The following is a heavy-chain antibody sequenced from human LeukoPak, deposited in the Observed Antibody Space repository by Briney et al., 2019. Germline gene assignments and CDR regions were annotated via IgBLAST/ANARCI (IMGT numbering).Heavy chain of an antibody. CDR2: IYTSGST. CDR1: GGSISSGSYY. D-gene: IGHD3-10*01. Sequence: SETLSLTCTVSGGSISSGSYYWSWIRQPAGKGLEWIGRIYTSGSTNYNPSLKSRVTISVDTSKNQFSLKLSSVTAADTAVYYCARETYYYGSGSSYNWGYWFDPWGQGTLVTVSS. CDR3: ARETYYYGSGSSYNWGYWFDP. V-gene: IGHV4-61*02. J-gene: IGHJ5*02.